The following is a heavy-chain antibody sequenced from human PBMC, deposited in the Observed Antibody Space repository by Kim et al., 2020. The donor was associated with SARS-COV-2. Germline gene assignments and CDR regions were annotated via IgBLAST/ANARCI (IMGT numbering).Heavy chain of an antibody. CDR2: ISGSGGST. D-gene: IGHD3-22*01. CDR1: GFTFSSYA. J-gene: IGHJ6*02. CDR3: AKDYYYDSSGYYYDGMDV. V-gene: IGHV3-23*01. Sequence: GGSLRLSCAASGFTFSSYAMSWVRQAPGKGLEWVSAISGSGGSTYYADSVKGRFTISRDNSKNTLYLQMNSLRAEDTAVYYCAKDYYYDSSGYYYDGMDVWGQGTTVTVSS.